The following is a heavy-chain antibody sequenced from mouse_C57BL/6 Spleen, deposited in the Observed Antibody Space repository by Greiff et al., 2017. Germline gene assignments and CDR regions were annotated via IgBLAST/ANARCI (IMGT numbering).Heavy chain of an antibody. Sequence: EVQLVESGPGLVKPSQSLSLTCSVTGYSITSGYYWNWIRQFPGNKLEWMGYISYDGSNNYNPSLKNRISITRDTSKNQFFLKLNSVTTEDTATYYGARDGGRDYAMDYWGQGTSVTVSS. V-gene: IGHV3-6*01. CDR2: ISYDGSN. J-gene: IGHJ4*01. CDR1: GYSITSGYY. CDR3: ARDGGRDYAMDY.